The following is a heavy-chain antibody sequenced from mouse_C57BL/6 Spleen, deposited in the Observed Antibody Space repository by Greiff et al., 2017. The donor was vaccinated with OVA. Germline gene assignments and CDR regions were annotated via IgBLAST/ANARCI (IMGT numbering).Heavy chain of an antibody. Sequence: VQLQQPGAELVMPGASVKLSCKASGYTFTSYWMHWVKQRPGQGLEWIGEIDPSDSYTNYNQKFKGKSTLTVDKSSSTAYMQLSSLTSEDYAVYYCARGGVLRSYFDYWGQGTTLTVSS. CDR2: IDPSDSYT. CDR1: GYTFTSYW. J-gene: IGHJ2*01. V-gene: IGHV1-69*01. D-gene: IGHD1-1*01. CDR3: ARGGVLRSYFDY.